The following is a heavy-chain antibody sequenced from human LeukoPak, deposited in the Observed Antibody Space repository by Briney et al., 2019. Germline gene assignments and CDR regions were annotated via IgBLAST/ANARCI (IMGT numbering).Heavy chain of an antibody. CDR1: GFTVSSNY. V-gene: IGHV3-66*01. D-gene: IGHD3-10*01. J-gene: IGHJ4*02. CDR2: IYSGGST. Sequence: GGSLRLSCAASGFTVSSNYMSWVRQAPGKGLEWVSVIYSGGSTYYADSVKGSFTISRDNSKNTLCLQMNRLRGEDMGVYYCARANYYGDYGGQGTLVTVSS. CDR3: ARANYYGDY.